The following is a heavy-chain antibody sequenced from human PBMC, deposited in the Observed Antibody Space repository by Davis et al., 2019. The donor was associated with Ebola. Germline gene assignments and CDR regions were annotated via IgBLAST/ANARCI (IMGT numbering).Heavy chain of an antibody. V-gene: IGHV4-34*01. CDR1: VGSFSGYY. CDR3: ARGRGYNWFDP. J-gene: IGHJ5*02. CDR2: INHSGST. Sequence: MPSETLSLTCAVYVGSFSGYYWSWIRQPPGEGLEWIGEINHSGSTNYNPSLMSRVTISADTSKNQFSLKLRSLTAADTAVYYCARGRGYNWFDPWGQGTLVTVSS.